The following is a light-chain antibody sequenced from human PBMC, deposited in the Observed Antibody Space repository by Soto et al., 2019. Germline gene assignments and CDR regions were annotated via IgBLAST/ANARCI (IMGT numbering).Light chain of an antibody. J-gene: IGLJ2*01. CDR3: QSYDSRLSGVV. CDR1: SSNIGAGYD. Sequence: QAVVTQPPSVSGAPGQRVTISCTGSSSNIGAGYDVHWYQQLPGTAPKLLIYGNSNRPSGVPDRFSGSKSGTSASLAITGLQAEDEADYYCQSYDSRLSGVVFGGGTKLTVL. CDR2: GNS. V-gene: IGLV1-40*01.